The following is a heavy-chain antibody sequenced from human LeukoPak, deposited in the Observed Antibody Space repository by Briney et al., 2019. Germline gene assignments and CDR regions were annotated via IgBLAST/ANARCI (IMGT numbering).Heavy chain of an antibody. V-gene: IGHV3-74*01. CDR2: INSDGSST. J-gene: IGHJ6*03. Sequence: GGSLRLSCAASGFTFSSYWMLWVRQAPGKGLVWVSRINSDGSSTSYADSVKGRFTISRDNAKNSLYLQMNSLRAEDTAVYYCARESGSYSRIYYYYYMDVWGKGTTVTVSS. CDR3: ARESGSYSRIYYYYYMDV. D-gene: IGHD1-26*01. CDR1: GFTFSSYW.